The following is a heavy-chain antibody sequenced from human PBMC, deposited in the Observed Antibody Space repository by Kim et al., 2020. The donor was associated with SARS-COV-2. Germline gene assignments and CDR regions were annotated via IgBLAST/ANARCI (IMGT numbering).Heavy chain of an antibody. CDR1: GFTFGNYA. CDR3: ASEV. V-gene: IGHV3-23*01. Sequence: GGSLRLSCTVSGFTFGNYAMSWVRQTPGAGLEWVSGITSNGDNTWYADSVKGRFTISRDNSKNTLYLQMVSLRVEDTAVYYCASEVWGQGTPVTVSS. CDR2: ITSNGDNT. J-gene: IGHJ4*02.